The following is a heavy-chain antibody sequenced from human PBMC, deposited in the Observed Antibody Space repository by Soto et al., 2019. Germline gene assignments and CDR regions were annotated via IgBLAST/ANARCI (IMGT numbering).Heavy chain of an antibody. CDR1: GFTFSSYS. CDR2: ISGGGVGT. V-gene: IGHV3-23*01. CDR3: AKSVRYDYVWGSYRYTNYFDY. Sequence: GGSLRLSCAASGFTFSSYSMNWVRQAPGEGLQWVSGISGGGVGTYYADSVKGRFTISRDNSKNMLYLQMSSLRAEDTAVYYYAKSVRYDYVWGSYRYTNYFDYWGQGTLVTVSS. J-gene: IGHJ4*02. D-gene: IGHD3-16*02.